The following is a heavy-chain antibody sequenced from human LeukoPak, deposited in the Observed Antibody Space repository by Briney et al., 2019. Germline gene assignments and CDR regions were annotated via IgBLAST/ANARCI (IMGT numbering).Heavy chain of an antibody. Sequence: SQTLSLTCTVSGGSISSGDYYWGWVRQPPGTGLQWIATTYEGASLKSRVTISLDTSKNQFFLRLTSVTAADTAVYYCVRHRRPRRVSPLWWYFDLWGRGTLVTVSS. V-gene: IGHV4-30-4*07. CDR3: VRHRRPRRVSPLWWYFDL. CDR1: GGSISSGDYY. CDR2: ATT. J-gene: IGHJ2*01. D-gene: IGHD2-21*01.